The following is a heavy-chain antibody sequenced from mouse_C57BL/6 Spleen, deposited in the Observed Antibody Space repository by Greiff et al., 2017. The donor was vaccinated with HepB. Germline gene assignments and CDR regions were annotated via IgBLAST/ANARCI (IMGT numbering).Heavy chain of an antibody. CDR2: IDPSDSYT. CDR1: GYTFTSYW. J-gene: IGHJ4*01. V-gene: IGHV1-69*01. Sequence: QVQLQQPGAELVMPGASVKLSCKASGYTFTSYWMHWVKQRPGQGLEWIGEIDPSDSYTNYNQKFKGKSTLTVDKSSSTAYMQLISLTSEDSAVYYCARRLGQGAMDYWGQGTSVTVSS. CDR3: ARRLGQGAMDY. D-gene: IGHD4-1*01.